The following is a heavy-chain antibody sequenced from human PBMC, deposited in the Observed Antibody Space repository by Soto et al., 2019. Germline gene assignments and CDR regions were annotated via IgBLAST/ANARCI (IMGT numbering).Heavy chain of an antibody. CDR2: IKSQGDGGTR. CDR3: TTDLEAYCDGTTCYAGKYYYDDMDV. D-gene: IGHD2-2*01. Sequence: GSLRLSCAASGFSCRNAWMSWVRQAPGKGLEWGGHIKSQGDGGTRDYAAPVKGRFTISRDDSKNTLFLQMNSLKNEDTAVYFCTTDLEAYCDGTTCYAGKYYYDDMDVWGQGTTVTVSS. V-gene: IGHV3-15*01. J-gene: IGHJ6*02. CDR1: GFSCRNAW.